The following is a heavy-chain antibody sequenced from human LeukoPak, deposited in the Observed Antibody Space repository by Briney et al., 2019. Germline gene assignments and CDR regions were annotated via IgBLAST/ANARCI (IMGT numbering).Heavy chain of an antibody. CDR3: ARARKITGADYFDY. CDR1: GGSFSGYY. D-gene: IGHD1-20*01. V-gene: IGHV4-34*01. Sequence: PSETLSLTCAVYGGSFSGYYWSWIRQPPGKGLEWIGEINHSGSTNYNPSLKSRVTISVDTSKNQFSLKLSSVTAADTAVYYCARARKITGADYFDYWGQGTLVTVSS. J-gene: IGHJ4*02. CDR2: INHSGST.